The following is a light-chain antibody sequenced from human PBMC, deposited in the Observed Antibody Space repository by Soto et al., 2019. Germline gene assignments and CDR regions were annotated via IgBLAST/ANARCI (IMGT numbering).Light chain of an antibody. Sequence: QSVLTQPASVSGSPGQSITISCAGTSNDIGGYNYVSWYQQHPGRAPKLMIYEVTNRPLGVSNRFSGSKSGNTASLTISGLQAEDEADYYCSSYSNSNTIWVFGGGTKVTVL. J-gene: IGLJ3*02. V-gene: IGLV2-14*01. CDR3: SSYSNSNTIWV. CDR2: EVT. CDR1: SNDIGGYNY.